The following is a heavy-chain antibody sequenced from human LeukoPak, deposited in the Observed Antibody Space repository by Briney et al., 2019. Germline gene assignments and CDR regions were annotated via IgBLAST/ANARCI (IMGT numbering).Heavy chain of an antibody. CDR3: ARDYYDILTGYYLNRFDP. CDR1: GYTFTSYG. CDR2: ISAYNGNT. Sequence: ASVKVSCKASGYTFTSYGISWVRQAPGQGLEWMGWISAYNGNTNYAQKLQGRVTMTTDTSTSTAYMELRCLRSDDTAVYYCARDYYDILTGYYLNRFDPWGQGTLVTVSS. D-gene: IGHD3-9*01. V-gene: IGHV1-18*01. J-gene: IGHJ5*02.